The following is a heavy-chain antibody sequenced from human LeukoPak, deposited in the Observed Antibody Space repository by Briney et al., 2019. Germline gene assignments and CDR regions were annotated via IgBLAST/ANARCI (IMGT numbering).Heavy chain of an antibody. CDR2: ISSSGSTI. V-gene: IGHV3-48*01. CDR1: GFTFSSHS. D-gene: IGHD6-13*01. CDR3: AKDSEQQLVLCRN. Sequence: GGSLRLSCAASGFTFSSHSMNWVRQAPGKGLEWVSYISSSGSTIYYADSVKGRFTISRDNAKNSLYLQTNSLRAEDTAVYYCAKDSEQQLVLCRNWGQGTLVTVSS. J-gene: IGHJ4*02.